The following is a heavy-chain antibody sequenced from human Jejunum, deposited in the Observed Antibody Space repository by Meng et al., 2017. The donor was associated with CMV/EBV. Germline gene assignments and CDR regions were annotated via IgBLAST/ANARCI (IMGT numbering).Heavy chain of an antibody. J-gene: IGHJ5*01. D-gene: IGHD3-22*01. CDR2: ISVSGYS. V-gene: IGHV4-4*07. Sequence: QVQLQELGPGLVKPSETLSLTCSVSGGSVSDYYWSWIRQSAGKGLEWIGRISVSGYSDYSPSLKSRVTMSVDTSKNQFSLSLNSVTPADTALYYCVRDLIRDHSGSWFDSWGQGTLVTVSS. CDR1: GGSVSDYY. CDR3: VRDLIRDHSGSWFDS.